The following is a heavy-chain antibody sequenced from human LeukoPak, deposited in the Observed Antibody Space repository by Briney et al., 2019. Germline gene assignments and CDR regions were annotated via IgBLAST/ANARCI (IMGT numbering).Heavy chain of an antibody. D-gene: IGHD3-16*01. V-gene: IGHV1-69*13. CDR3: ALLGDGRIGMGLLGSFDY. CDR1: GGSLRTPV. CDR2: TIPVFGTP. J-gene: IGHJ4*02. Sequence: SVKVSCKASGGSLRTPVSAWGRPPPGQAFDWLGGTIPVFGTPNYADNFQGRVTFTADDSATTAYLDLTSLRSEDTAVYFCALLGDGRIGMGLLGSFDYWGQGTLVTVSP.